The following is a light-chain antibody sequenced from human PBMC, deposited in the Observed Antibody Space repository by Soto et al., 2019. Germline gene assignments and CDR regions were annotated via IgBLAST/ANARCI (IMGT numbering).Light chain of an antibody. V-gene: IGKV3-11*01. CDR2: DAS. Sequence: EIVLTQSPATLSLSPGERATLSCRASQSVSKYLAWYQQKPGQAPSLLIHDASNRATGIPARFSGSGSGTDFTLTISSLEPEDFGVYYCQQRSNWPQITFGGGTKVEIK. CDR1: QSVSKY. CDR3: QQRSNWPQIT. J-gene: IGKJ4*01.